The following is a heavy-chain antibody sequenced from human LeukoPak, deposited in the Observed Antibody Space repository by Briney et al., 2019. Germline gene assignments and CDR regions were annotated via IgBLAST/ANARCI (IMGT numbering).Heavy chain of an antibody. CDR2: IIPIFGTA. Sequence: SVKVSCKASGGTFSSYAISWVRQAPGQGPEWMGRIIPIFGTANYAQKFQGRVTITTDESTSTAYMELSSLRSEDTAVYYCARDLLWFGEFVGWFDPWGQGTLVTVSS. V-gene: IGHV1-69*05. J-gene: IGHJ5*02. CDR1: GGTFSSYA. D-gene: IGHD3-10*01. CDR3: ARDLLWFGEFVGWFDP.